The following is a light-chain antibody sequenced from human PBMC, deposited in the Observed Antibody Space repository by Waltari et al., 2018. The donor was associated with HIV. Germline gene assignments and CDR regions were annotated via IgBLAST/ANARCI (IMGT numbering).Light chain of an antibody. V-gene: IGLV3-9*01. CDR3: QLWDSSSYVV. CDR1: NIGTKS. Sequence: SYELTQSLSVSVALGQTARITCGANNIGTKSVHWYQQRPGQAPLLVIYKNDNRPAGSPERFSASNSGNTATLTISRAQAGDEADYYCQLWDSSSYVVFGGGTKLTV. CDR2: KND. J-gene: IGLJ2*01.